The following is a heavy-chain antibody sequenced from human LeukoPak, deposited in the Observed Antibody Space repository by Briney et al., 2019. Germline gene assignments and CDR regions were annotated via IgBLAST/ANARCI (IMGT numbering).Heavy chain of an antibody. CDR1: GFPFSNHA. Sequence: GGSLRLSCAASGFPFSNHAMSWVRQPPGKGPEWVSAISNGNTYYADSVRGRFTISRDDSKNMVYLQMNSLRVEDTARYYCVREAGYCASVCLKSNWFDPWGQGTLVTVS. D-gene: IGHD2-21*02. J-gene: IGHJ5*02. V-gene: IGHV3-23*01. CDR3: VREAGYCASVCLKSNWFDP. CDR2: ISNGNT.